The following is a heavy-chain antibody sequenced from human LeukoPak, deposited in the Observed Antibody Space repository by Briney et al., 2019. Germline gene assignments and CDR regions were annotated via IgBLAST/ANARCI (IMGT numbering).Heavy chain of an antibody. CDR1: GFTVSSNY. CDR3: ARDRSSGWYVYDY. D-gene: IGHD6-19*01. V-gene: IGHV3-53*01. Sequence: GGSLRLSCVASGFTVSSNYMSWVRQAPGKGLEWVSVIYSGSSTYYAESVKSRFTISRNTSKNTLYLQMNSLRADDTAVYYCARDRSSGWYVYDYWGQGTLVTVSS. CDR2: IYSGSST. J-gene: IGHJ4*02.